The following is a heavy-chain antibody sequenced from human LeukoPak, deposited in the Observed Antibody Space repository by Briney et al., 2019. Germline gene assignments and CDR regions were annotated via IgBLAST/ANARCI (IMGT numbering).Heavy chain of an antibody. J-gene: IGHJ6*03. Sequence: ASVKVSYKASGYTFTGYYMHWVRQAPGQGLEWMGWINPNSGGTNYAQKFQGRVTMTRDTSISTAYMEVSRLRPDDTAVYYCARGPLGSSSSGNYYYMDVWGKGTTVTVSS. CDR2: INPNSGGT. CDR1: GYTFTGYY. CDR3: ARGPLGSSSSGNYYYMDV. V-gene: IGHV1-2*02. D-gene: IGHD6-6*01.